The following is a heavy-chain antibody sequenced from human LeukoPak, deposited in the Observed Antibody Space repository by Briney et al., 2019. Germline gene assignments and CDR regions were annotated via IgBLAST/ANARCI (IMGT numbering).Heavy chain of an antibody. CDR1: VLTFRTYG. V-gene: IGHV3-53*01. CDR3: ARGIAAAAEFDY. CDR2: IYSGGST. J-gene: IGHJ4*02. Sequence: GGCRRLSCAAAVLTFRTYGMNWVRQAPGKGLERVSVIYSGGSTYYADSVKGRFTISRDNSKNTLYLQMNSLRAEDTAVYYCARGIAAAAEFDYWGQGTLVTVSS. D-gene: IGHD6-13*01.